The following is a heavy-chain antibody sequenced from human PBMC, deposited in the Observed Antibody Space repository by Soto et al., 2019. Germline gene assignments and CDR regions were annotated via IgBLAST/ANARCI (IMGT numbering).Heavy chain of an antibody. CDR1: GGSISSSSYY. Sequence: PSETLSLTCTVSGGSISSSSYYWGWIRQPPGKGLEWIGSIYYSGSTYYNPSPKSRVTISVDTSKNQFSLKLSSVTAADTAVYYCANLSQAVAGPYYFDYWGQGTLVTVSS. CDR2: IYYSGST. D-gene: IGHD6-19*01. V-gene: IGHV4-39*01. J-gene: IGHJ4*02. CDR3: ANLSQAVAGPYYFDY.